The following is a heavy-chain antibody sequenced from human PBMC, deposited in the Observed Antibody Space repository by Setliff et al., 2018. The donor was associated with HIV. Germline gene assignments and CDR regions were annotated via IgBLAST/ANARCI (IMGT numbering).Heavy chain of an antibody. J-gene: IGHJ6*02. CDR1: GGAISGSGYY. CDR2: IYYSGSV. D-gene: IGHD1-26*01. CDR3: ARSKISGSNHKTYGFDV. Sequence: PSETLSLTCSVSGGAISGSGYYWSWIRQPPRKALEWIGYIYYSGSVYYNPSLKSRLTISVDTSKNQFSVKLNSVTAADTAVYYCARSKISGSNHKTYGFDVWGQGTTVTVSS. V-gene: IGHV4-31*03.